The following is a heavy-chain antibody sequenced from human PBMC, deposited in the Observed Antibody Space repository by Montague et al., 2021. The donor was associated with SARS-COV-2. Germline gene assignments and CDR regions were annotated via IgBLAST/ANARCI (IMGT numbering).Heavy chain of an antibody. J-gene: IGHJ6*02. Sequence: SETLFLTCTVSGGSISSYYWSWIRQPPGKGLEWIGYIYYSGSTNYNPSLKSRVTISVDTSKNQFSLKLSSVTAADTAVYYCARGVGMDVWGQGTTVTVSS. CDR2: IYYSGST. V-gene: IGHV4-59*08. CDR1: GGSISSYY. CDR3: ARGVGMDV.